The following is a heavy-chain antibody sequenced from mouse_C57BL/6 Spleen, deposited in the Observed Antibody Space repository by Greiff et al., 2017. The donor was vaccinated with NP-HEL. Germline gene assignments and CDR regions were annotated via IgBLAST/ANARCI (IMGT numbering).Heavy chain of an antibody. CDR1: GYSITSGYY. J-gene: IGHJ1*03. V-gene: IGHV3-6*01. Sequence: VQLKESGPGLVKPSQSLSLTCSVTGYSITSGYYWNWIRQFPGNKLEWMGYISYDGSNNSNPSLKNRISITRDTSKNQFFLKLNSVTTEDTATYYCALGQYFDVWGTGTTVTVSS. CDR2: ISYDGSN. CDR3: ALGQYFDV. D-gene: IGHD3-3*01.